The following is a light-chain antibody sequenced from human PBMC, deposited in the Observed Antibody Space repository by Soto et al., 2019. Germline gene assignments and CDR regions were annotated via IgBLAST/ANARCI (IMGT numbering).Light chain of an antibody. CDR2: EDN. Sequence: NFMLTQPHSVSESPGKTVTISCTRSSGSISSNYLQWYQQRPGSAPTTVIYEDNHRPSGVPDRFSGSIDSSSNSASLTISGLKTEDEADYYCQSYDSSNQGVFGGGTKLTVL. V-gene: IGLV6-57*04. J-gene: IGLJ2*01. CDR3: QSYDSSNQGV. CDR1: SGSISSNY.